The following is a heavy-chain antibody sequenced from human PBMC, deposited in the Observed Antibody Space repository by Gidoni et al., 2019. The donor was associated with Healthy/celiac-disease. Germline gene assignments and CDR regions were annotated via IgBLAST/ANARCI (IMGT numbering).Heavy chain of an antibody. Sequence: QVQLVQSGAEVKKPGASVKVSCKASGYTFTGYYMHWVRQAPGQGLEWMGWINPNSGGTNYAQKFQGRVTMTRDTSISTAYMELSRLRSDDTAVYYCARIRSSGWQAEYFQHWGQGTLVTVSS. CDR2: INPNSGGT. D-gene: IGHD6-19*01. CDR3: ARIRSSGWQAEYFQH. V-gene: IGHV1-2*02. J-gene: IGHJ1*01. CDR1: GYTFTGYY.